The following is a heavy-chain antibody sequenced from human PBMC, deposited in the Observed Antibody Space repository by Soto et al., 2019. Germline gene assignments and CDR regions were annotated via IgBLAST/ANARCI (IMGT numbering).Heavy chain of an antibody. Sequence: QVQLQESGPGLVKPSQTLSLTCTVSGGSISSGGYYWSWLRQHPGRGLEWIVYIYYSGSTYYNPSLKSRVTISVDTSNNQFALKLSSVTAADTAVYDCARYVTTVATYDSWGQGTLVTVSS. CDR3: ARYVTTVATYDS. CDR1: GGSISSGGYY. CDR2: IYYSGST. D-gene: IGHD4-17*01. V-gene: IGHV4-31*03. J-gene: IGHJ5*01.